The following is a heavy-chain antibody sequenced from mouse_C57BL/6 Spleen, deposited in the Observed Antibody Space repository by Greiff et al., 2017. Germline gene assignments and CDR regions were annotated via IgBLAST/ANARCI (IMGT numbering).Heavy chain of an antibody. J-gene: IGHJ3*01. Sequence: VQLQQSGPELVKPGASVKMSCKASGYTFTDYNMHWVKQSHGKSLEWIGYINPNNGGTSYNQKFKGKATLTVNKSSSTAYMELRSLTSEDSAVYYCARDGIYYGNSWFAYWGKGTLVTVSA. D-gene: IGHD2-1*01. CDR2: INPNNGGT. CDR1: GYTFTDYN. V-gene: IGHV1-22*01. CDR3: ARDGIYYGNSWFAY.